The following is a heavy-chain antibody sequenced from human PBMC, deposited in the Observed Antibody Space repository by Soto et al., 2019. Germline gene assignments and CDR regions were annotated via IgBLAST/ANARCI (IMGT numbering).Heavy chain of an antibody. CDR3: ARDLYRWSPGYYFDY. J-gene: IGHJ4*02. Sequence: QVQLVESGGGVVQPGRSLRLSCAASGFTFSSYAMHWVRQAPGKGLEWVAVISYDGSNKYYADSVKGRFTISRDNSKNTLYVQMNSLRAEDKAVYYCARDLYRWSPGYYFDYWGQGTLVTVSS. D-gene: IGHD3-16*01. CDR1: GFTFSSYA. V-gene: IGHV3-30-3*01. CDR2: ISYDGSNK.